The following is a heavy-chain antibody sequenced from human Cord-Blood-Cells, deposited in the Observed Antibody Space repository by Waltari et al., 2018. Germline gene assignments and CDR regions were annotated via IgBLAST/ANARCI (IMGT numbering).Heavy chain of an antibody. J-gene: IGHJ5*02. CDR2: IYTSGST. Sequence: QVQLQESGPGLVKPSQTLSLTCTVSGGSISSGRYYWSWIRQPAGKGLEWIGYIYTSGSTNYNPSLKSRVTISVDTSKNQFSLKLSSVTAADTAVYYCARTKYSSSWYWFDPWGQGTLVTVSS. D-gene: IGHD6-13*01. CDR1: GGSISSGRYY. V-gene: IGHV4-61*09. CDR3: ARTKYSSSWYWFDP.